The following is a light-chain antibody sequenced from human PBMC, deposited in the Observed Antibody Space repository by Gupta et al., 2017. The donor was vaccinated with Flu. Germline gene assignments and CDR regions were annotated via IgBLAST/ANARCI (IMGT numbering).Light chain of an antibody. CDR2: AAA. V-gene: IGKV1-16*02. CDR1: QSISNY. J-gene: IGKJ4*01. Sequence: GDSVTISGRASQSISNYLAWYQQKPGEAPKSLIYAAAILQSGVPAKFSGSGSGTDFTLTINSLQPEDFATYYCQQYNTYPITFGGGTKVELK. CDR3: QQYNTYPIT.